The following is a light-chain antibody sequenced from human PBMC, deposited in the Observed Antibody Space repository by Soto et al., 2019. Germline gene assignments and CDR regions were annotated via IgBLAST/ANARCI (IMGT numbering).Light chain of an antibody. V-gene: IGKV3-20*01. J-gene: IGKJ1*01. CDR1: QSVRSNY. Sequence: EIVLTQSPGTLSLSPGERATLSCRASQSVRSNYFAWYQQKPGQAPRLVIYAASSRAIGISDRFSGSGSGTDFTLTISRLEPEDFAVYYCQQYGSSPWTFGQGTKVEIK. CDR2: AAS. CDR3: QQYGSSPWT.